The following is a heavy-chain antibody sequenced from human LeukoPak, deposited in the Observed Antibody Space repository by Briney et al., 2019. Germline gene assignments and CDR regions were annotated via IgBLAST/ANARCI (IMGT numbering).Heavy chain of an antibody. D-gene: IGHD3-3*01. CDR3: AXDRDFWSGYASYNWFDP. J-gene: IGHJ5*02. CDR1: GYTFTSYG. Sequence: GASVKVSCKASGYTFTSYGISWVRQAPGQGLEWXXXXXXYNGNTNYAQNXQDXXXXXTXTSTSTAYMELRSLRSDDTAVYYCAXDRDFWSGYASYNWFDPWGQGTLVTVSS. CDR2: XXXYNGNT. V-gene: IGHV1-18*01.